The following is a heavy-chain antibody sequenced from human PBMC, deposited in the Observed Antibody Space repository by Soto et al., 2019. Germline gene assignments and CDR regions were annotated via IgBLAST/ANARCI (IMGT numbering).Heavy chain of an antibody. CDR2: IYKSATT. J-gene: IGHJ5*01. D-gene: IGHD7-27*01. V-gene: IGHV4-30-4*01. CDR1: GDSISNLDYF. CDR3: ARGRYCLTGRCFPNWFDS. Sequence: QVQPLESGPGLVKPSQTLSLTCSVSGDSISNLDYFWAWIRQPPGQALEYIGYIYKSATTYYNPSFESRVAISVDTSKSQFSLNVTSVTAADTAVYFCARGRYCLTGRCFPNWFDSWGQGALVTVSS.